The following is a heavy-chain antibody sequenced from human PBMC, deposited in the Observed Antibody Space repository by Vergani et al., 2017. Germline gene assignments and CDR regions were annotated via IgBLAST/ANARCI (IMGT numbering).Heavy chain of an antibody. J-gene: IGHJ5*02. CDR1: GFTFIMHA. V-gene: IGHV3-23*01. CDR2: LSASARRT. Sequence: EVQLLESGGDLVQPGGSLRLSCAASGFTFIMHAMSWVRQAPGKGLEWVSTLSASARRTHYADSVKGRFTISRDNTRNSAYLQMSYLRADDTAIYYCATNSVFLGGSHHQAIGTGYFDPWGQGTPVTVSS. D-gene: IGHD2-8*02. CDR3: ATNSVFLGGSHHQAIGTGYFDP.